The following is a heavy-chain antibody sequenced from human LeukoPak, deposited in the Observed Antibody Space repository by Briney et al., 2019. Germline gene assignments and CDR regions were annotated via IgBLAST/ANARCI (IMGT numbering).Heavy chain of an antibody. J-gene: IGHJ4*02. D-gene: IGHD5-24*01. Sequence: GGSLRLSCVASGFTFSGYGMNWVRQAPGKGLEWVSILYSGDTTHYADSVKGRFVISRDNSKNTLYLQMNSLRAEDTAVYYCAMATRWLNFDYWGQGTLVTVSS. V-gene: IGHV3-66*01. CDR3: AMATRWLNFDY. CDR1: GFTFSGYG. CDR2: LYSGDTT.